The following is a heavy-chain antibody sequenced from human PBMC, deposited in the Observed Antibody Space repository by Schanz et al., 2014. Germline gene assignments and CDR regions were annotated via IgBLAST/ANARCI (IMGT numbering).Heavy chain of an antibody. CDR2: MYINSGST. Sequence: EVQLVESGGGLIQPGGSLRLSCAVSGFTVNTNYMSWVRQAPGKGLEWISSMYINSGSTQYADSVKGRFIISRDSSKNTLFLQMNILSAEDTAVYFCARDGGRDGYNLAFDVWGQGTLVTVS. J-gene: IGHJ3*01. V-gene: IGHV3-53*01. CDR1: GFTVNTNY. CDR3: ARDGGRDGYNLAFDV. D-gene: IGHD5-12*01.